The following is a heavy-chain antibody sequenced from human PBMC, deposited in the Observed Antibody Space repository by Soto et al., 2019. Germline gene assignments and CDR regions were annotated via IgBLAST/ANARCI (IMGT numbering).Heavy chain of an antibody. Sequence: EVQLVESGGGLVKPGGSLRISCTASGFTFSTYTMAWVRQTPGKGLEWVSSISGSSDYMHYSDSVKGRFTISRDNDKNSVYRQMNSLRAEDTAGYYCAREEGHMVVVTEEGRCDYWGQGSLVTVSS. D-gene: IGHD2-21*02. V-gene: IGHV3-21*01. CDR2: ISGSSDYM. CDR3: AREEGHMVVVTEEGRCDY. CDR1: GFTFSTYT. J-gene: IGHJ4*02.